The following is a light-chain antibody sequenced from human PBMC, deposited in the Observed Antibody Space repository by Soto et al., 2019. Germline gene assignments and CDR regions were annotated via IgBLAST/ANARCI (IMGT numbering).Light chain of an antibody. J-gene: IGKJ1*01. CDR1: QSMNDW. V-gene: IGKV1-5*01. Sequence: DIQMTQSPSTLSETVLDRVTITCLASQSMNDWLAWYQQKPGKAPKVLIYDASSLQSGVPSRFSGSGSGTEFTLTIDSLQPDDVATYYCLRYNAFSQTFGQGTKVDIK. CDR3: LRYNAFSQT. CDR2: DAS.